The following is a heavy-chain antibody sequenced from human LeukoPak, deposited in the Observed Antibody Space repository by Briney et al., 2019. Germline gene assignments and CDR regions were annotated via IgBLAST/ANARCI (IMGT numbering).Heavy chain of an antibody. Sequence: ASVKVSCKASGYTFTSYGFSWVRQAPGQGLEWVGLISAYNGNTNYAQTLQGRGTITTDTSKSTAYLELRSLSSGDTAVYYCARVRDLYYYDYMDVWGKGTTVTVSS. J-gene: IGHJ6*03. CDR3: ARVRDLYYYDYMDV. V-gene: IGHV1-18*01. CDR2: ISAYNGNT. CDR1: GYTFTSYG.